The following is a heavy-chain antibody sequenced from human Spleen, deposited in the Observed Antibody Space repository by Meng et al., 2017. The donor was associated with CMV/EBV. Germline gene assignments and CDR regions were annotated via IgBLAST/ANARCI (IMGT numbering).Heavy chain of an antibody. Sequence: GGSLRLSCAASGFTFDDYAMHWVRQAPGKGLEWVSGISWNSGSIGYADSVKGRFTISRDNPKNTLSLQMNSLRGEDTAVYYCAKVGRDGYNYFASWGQGTLVTVSS. V-gene: IGHV3-9*01. J-gene: IGHJ4*02. CDR2: ISWNSGSI. CDR3: AKVGRDGYNYFAS. CDR1: GFTFDDYA. D-gene: IGHD5-24*01.